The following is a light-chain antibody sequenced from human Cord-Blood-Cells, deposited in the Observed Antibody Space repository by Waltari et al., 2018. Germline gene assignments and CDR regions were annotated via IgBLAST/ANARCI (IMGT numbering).Light chain of an antibody. CDR3: SSYTSSSTLV. CDR2: DVS. Sequence: QSALTQTASVSGSPGQSITISCTGTSSDVGGYNYVSWYQQHPGKAPKLMIYDVSNRPSGVSNRFSGSKSGNTASRTISGLQAEDEADYYCSSYTSSSTLVFGTGTKVTVL. CDR1: SSDVGGYNY. J-gene: IGLJ1*01. V-gene: IGLV2-14*01.